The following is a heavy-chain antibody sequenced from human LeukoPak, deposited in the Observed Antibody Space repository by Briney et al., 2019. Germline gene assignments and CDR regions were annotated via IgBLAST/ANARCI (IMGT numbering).Heavy chain of an antibody. CDR2: IRASGGTS. Sequence: PGRTLRLSCEASGFTFSDSAMSWVRQASGRGLEWVSLIRASGGTSYYADSVKGRFTVSRDSSKNTLHLQMNSLRAEDTAVYYCARDIELSCWGQGTLVTVSS. CDR1: GFTFSDSA. D-gene: IGHD1-26*01. CDR3: ARDIELSC. J-gene: IGHJ4*02. V-gene: IGHV3-23*01.